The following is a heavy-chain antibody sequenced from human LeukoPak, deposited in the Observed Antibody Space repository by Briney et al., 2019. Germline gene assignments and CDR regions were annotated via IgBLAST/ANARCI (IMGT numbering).Heavy chain of an antibody. J-gene: IGHJ6*02. D-gene: IGHD3-16*01. CDR3: ARGGGLDV. CDR1: GFSFDDYA. Sequence: GGSLRLSCAASGFSFDDYAMHWVRQAPGKGLEWVSGISWNSDSIGYADSVKGRFTISRDNAKNSLYLQMNSLRAEDTALYFCARGGGLDVWGQGATVTVSS. CDR2: ISWNSDSI. V-gene: IGHV3-9*01.